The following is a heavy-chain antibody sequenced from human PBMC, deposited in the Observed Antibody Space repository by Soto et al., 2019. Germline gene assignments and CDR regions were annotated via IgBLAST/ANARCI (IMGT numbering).Heavy chain of an antibody. CDR2: IYYSGST. Sequence: QVQLQESGPGLVKPSQTLSLTCTVSGGSISSGDYYWSWIRQPPGKGLEWIGYIYYSGSTYYNPSLKSRVTISVDTSKNQCSLKLSSVTAADTAVYYCAGVVVAANTRGPASYYYFGMDVWGQGTTVTVSS. CDR3: AGVVVAANTRGPASYYYFGMDV. D-gene: IGHD2-15*01. J-gene: IGHJ6*02. V-gene: IGHV4-30-4*01. CDR1: GGSISSGDYY.